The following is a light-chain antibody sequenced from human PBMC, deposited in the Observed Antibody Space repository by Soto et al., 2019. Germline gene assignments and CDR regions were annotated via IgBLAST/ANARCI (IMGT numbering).Light chain of an antibody. Sequence: MTQSPATLSMSTGERATLSCRASQSVSGTLAWYQQKPGQAPRLLIYGAFTRATGFPARFSGSGSGTEFTLTISSLQSEDFAIYYCQQYNNWLMLSFGGGTKVDI. V-gene: IGKV3-15*01. J-gene: IGKJ4*01. CDR3: QQYNNWLMLS. CDR1: QSVSGT. CDR2: GAF.